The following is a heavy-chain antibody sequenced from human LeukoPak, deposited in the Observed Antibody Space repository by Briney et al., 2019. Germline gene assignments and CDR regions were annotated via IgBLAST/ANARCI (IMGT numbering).Heavy chain of an antibody. CDR1: GFTFSSYE. CDR3: AREQADYVWGSYRPYLGYYFDH. CDR2: ISSSGSTI. V-gene: IGHV3-48*03. Sequence: GGSLRLSCAASGFTFSSYEMNWVRQAPGKGLEWVSYISSSGSTIYYADSVKGRFTISRDNAKNSLYLQMNGLRAEDTAVYYCAREQADYVWGSYRPYLGYYFDHWGQGTLVTVSS. J-gene: IGHJ4*02. D-gene: IGHD3-16*02.